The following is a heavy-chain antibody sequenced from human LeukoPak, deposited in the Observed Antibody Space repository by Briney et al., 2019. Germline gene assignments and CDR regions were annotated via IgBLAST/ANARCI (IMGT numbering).Heavy chain of an antibody. Sequence: GGSLRLSCAASGFTFSSYNMNWVRQAPGKGLEWVSSISRSSDYIYYADSVKGRFTVSRDNAKNSLFLQTNSLRAEDTAVYYCATLYCSGGSCSYYDYWGQGTLVTVSS. V-gene: IGHV3-21*01. CDR1: GFTFSSYN. CDR2: ISRSSDYI. D-gene: IGHD2-15*01. J-gene: IGHJ4*02. CDR3: ATLYCSGGSCSYYDY.